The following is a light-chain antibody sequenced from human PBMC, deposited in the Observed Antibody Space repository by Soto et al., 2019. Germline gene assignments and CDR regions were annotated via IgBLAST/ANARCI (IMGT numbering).Light chain of an antibody. CDR1: TTDIDNYDS. V-gene: IGLV2-18*01. CDR3: SLYSSNGSLM. CDR2: DVN. Sequence: QSLLTQPPSGSGSPGQSVTLSCTATTTDIDNYDSVSWYQQAPGTAPKLIIYDVNNRPSGAPDRFSGSTSGNTASLTISGLQAEDETDYFCSLYSSNGSLMFGPGTKVTVL. J-gene: IGLJ1*01.